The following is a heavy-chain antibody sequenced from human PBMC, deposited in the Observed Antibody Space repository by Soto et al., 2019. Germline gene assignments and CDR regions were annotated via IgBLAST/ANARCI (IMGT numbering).Heavy chain of an antibody. Sequence: QVQLQESGPGLVKPSQTLSLTCTVSGGSIRSTRYYWSWIRQHPGKGLEWIAYIYHSGSTYYNPYLMSRVAMSVDTSSIQFSLSLSSATAADTAVYYCARVTSEDRITISGGVIGTMDVWGQGTTVTVSS. CDR3: ARVTSEDRITISGGVIGTMDV. J-gene: IGHJ6*02. V-gene: IGHV4-31*03. D-gene: IGHD3-3*01. CDR1: GGSIRSTRYY. CDR2: IYHSGST.